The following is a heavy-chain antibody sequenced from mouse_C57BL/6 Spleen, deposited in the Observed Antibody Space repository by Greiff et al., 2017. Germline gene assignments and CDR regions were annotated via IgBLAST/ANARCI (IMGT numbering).Heavy chain of an antibody. V-gene: IGHV1-54*01. CDR3: ARDYGNTYFDY. J-gene: IGHJ2*01. Sequence: VQLQESGAELVRPGTSVKVSCKASGYAFTNYLIEWVKQRPGQGLEWIGVINPGSGGTNYNEKFKGKATLTADKSSSTAYMQLSSLTSDDSAVYFCARDYGNTYFDYWGQGTTLTVSS. D-gene: IGHD2-1*01. CDR1: GYAFTNYL. CDR2: INPGSGGT.